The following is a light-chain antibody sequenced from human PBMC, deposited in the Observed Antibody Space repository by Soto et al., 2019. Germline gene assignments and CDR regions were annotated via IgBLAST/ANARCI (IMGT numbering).Light chain of an antibody. V-gene: IGLV1-44*01. CDR2: SNY. CDR3: AAWDDILNGYV. J-gene: IGLJ1*01. Sequence: QLVLTQPPSASGTPGQRVTISCSGSSSNIESNTVTWYQQLPGTAPKLVIYSNYDRPSGVPDRFSGSTSGTSASLVIRGLQSEDEADYYCAAWDDILNGYVFGGGTKVTVL. CDR1: SSNIESNT.